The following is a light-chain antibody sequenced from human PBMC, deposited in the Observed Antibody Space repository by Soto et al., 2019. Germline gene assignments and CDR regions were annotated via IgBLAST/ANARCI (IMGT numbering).Light chain of an antibody. J-gene: IGKJ5*01. CDR3: QQYNDWPPIT. CDR1: QSVSSI. V-gene: IGKV3-11*01. Sequence: EIVLKQSPATLSLSPGKRATLSCRASQSVSSILAWYQQKPGQAPRLLIYDASNRATGIPARFSGSGSGTDCTLTISSLEPESFAVYYCQQYNDWPPITFGQGKRL. CDR2: DAS.